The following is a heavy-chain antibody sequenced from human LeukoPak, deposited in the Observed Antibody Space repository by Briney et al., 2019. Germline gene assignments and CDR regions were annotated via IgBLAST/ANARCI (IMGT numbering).Heavy chain of an antibody. J-gene: IGHJ4*02. Sequence: GESLKISCKGSGYSFASYWIGWVRQMPGKGLEWMGIIYPGDSDTRCSPSFQGEVTISADKSISTAYLQWSSLKASDTAMYYCARLSGDIVVVPAATHFDYWGQGTLVTVSS. D-gene: IGHD2-2*01. CDR1: GYSFASYW. V-gene: IGHV5-51*01. CDR2: IYPGDSDT. CDR3: ARLSGDIVVVPAATHFDY.